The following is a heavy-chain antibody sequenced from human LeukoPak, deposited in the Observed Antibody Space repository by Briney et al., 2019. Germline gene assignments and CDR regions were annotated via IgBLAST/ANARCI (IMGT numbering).Heavy chain of an antibody. CDR3: AREVMIGRAYFDY. CDR1: GFTFSSYS. D-gene: IGHD3-22*01. Sequence: GGSLRLSCAAPGFTFSSYSMNWVRQAPGKGLEWVSSISSSSSYIYYADSVKGRFTISRDNAKNSLYLQMNSLRAEDTALYYCAREVMIGRAYFDYWGQGTLVTVSS. J-gene: IGHJ4*02. V-gene: IGHV3-21*04. CDR2: ISSSSSYI.